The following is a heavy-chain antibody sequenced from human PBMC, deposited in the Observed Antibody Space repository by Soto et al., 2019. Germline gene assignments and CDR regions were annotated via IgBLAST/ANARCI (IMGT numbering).Heavy chain of an antibody. CDR3: ARAHYHASSSPNVHAFDI. CDR1: EFTFSDYA. Sequence: PGGSLRLSCAASEFTFSDYAMHWVRQAPGKGLEWVAVISDDGDKVFYADSMKDRLTISRDNSKSTLFLQLTRLGPEDTAISYCARAHYHASSSPNVHAFDIWGQGTLVTVSS. V-gene: IGHV3-30-3*01. D-gene: IGHD3-22*01. CDR2: ISDDGDKV. J-gene: IGHJ3*02.